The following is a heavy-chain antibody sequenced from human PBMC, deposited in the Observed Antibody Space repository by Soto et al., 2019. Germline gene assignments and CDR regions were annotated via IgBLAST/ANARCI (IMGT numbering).Heavy chain of an antibody. Sequence: QVQLVESGGGVVQPGRSLRLSCAASGFTFSSYAMHWVRQAPGKGLECVAVISYDGSNKYYADSVKGRFTISRDNSKNTLYLQMNSLRAEDTAVYYCARDQRARLAPFDYWGQGTLVTVSS. J-gene: IGHJ4*02. CDR3: ARDQRARLAPFDY. CDR2: ISYDGSNK. D-gene: IGHD6-19*01. CDR1: GFTFSSYA. V-gene: IGHV3-30-3*01.